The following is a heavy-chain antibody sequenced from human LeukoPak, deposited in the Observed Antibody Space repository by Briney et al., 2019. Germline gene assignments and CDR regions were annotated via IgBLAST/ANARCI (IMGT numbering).Heavy chain of an antibody. CDR3: ARDLSYGSGSYYIPFDY. D-gene: IGHD3-10*01. V-gene: IGHV4-4*07. Sequence: TSSETLSLTCTVSGGSISSYYWSWIRQPAGKGLEWIGRIYTSGSTNYNPSLKSRVTMSVDTSKNQLSLKLSSVTAADTAVYYCARDLSYGSGSYYIPFDYWGQGTLVTVSS. J-gene: IGHJ4*02. CDR1: GGSISSYY. CDR2: IYTSGST.